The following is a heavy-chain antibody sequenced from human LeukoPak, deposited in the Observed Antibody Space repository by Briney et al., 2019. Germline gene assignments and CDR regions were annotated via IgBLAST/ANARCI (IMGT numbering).Heavy chain of an antibody. D-gene: IGHD1-26*01. V-gene: IGHV1-18*01. CDR2: ISAYNGNT. CDR1: GYTFTSYG. J-gene: IGHJ6*03. CDR3: ARDHRWELLPGYYYYYMDV. Sequence: ASVKVSCKASGYTFTSYGISWVRQAPGQGLEWMGWISAYNGNTNYAQKLQGRVTMTTDTSTSTAYMELRSLRSDDTAVYYCARDHRWELLPGYYYYYMDVWGKGTTVTVSS.